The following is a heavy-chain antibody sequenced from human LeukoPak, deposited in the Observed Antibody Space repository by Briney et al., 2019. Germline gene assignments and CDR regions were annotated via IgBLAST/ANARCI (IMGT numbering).Heavy chain of an antibody. J-gene: IGHJ6*03. CDR2: IYYSGST. CDR1: GGSISSSSYY. Sequence: SETLSLTCTVSGGSISSSSYYWGWIRQPPGKGLEWIGSIYYSGSTYYNPSLKSRVTISVDTSKNQFSLKLSSVTAADTAVYYCARGNLDWSNYYYYMDVWGKGTTVTISS. V-gene: IGHV4-39*07. CDR3: ARGNLDWSNYYYYMDV. D-gene: IGHD3-9*01.